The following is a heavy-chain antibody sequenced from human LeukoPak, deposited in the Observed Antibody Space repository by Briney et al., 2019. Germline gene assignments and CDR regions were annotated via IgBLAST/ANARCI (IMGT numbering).Heavy chain of an antibody. V-gene: IGHV1-2*02. J-gene: IGHJ4*02. CDR1: GYTFTGYY. Sequence: PGASVKVSCKASGYTFTGYYINWVRQAPGQGLEWIGWINPNNGGTNYTQKFQGRVTMTRDTSMSSASMELIRLTSDNTAVYYCARQWRGPAVPFDFWGQGTVVTVSS. CDR2: INPNNGGT. D-gene: IGHD6-19*01. CDR3: ARQWRGPAVPFDF.